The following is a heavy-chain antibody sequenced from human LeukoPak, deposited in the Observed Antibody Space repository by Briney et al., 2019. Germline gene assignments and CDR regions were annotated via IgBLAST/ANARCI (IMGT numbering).Heavy chain of an antibody. D-gene: IGHD1-26*01. CDR1: GNSISSGYY. J-gene: IGHJ4*02. CDR3: ARNFIWDSDY. Sequence: SETLSLTCTVSGNSISSGYYWGWIRQPPGKGLEWIGSIYHSGRTYYNPSLKSRVTISVDTSKNQFSLKLSSVTAADTAVYYCARNFIWDSDYWGQGTLVTVSS. CDR2: IYHSGRT. V-gene: IGHV4-38-2*02.